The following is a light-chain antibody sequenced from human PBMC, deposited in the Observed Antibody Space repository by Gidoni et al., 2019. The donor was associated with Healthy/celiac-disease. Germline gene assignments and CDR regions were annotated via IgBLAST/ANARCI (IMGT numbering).Light chain of an antibody. V-gene: IGKV3-11*01. Sequence: EIVLTQSQANLSLSQGEVATLSCRSSQSVSSYLSWYQQKPGQAPRLLIYDASNRATGIPARFIGSGFGTYFTRTISSLEPEDFAVYDCQQRSNWPLTFGQGTKVEIK. CDR2: DAS. CDR1: QSVSSY. J-gene: IGKJ1*01. CDR3: QQRSNWPLT.